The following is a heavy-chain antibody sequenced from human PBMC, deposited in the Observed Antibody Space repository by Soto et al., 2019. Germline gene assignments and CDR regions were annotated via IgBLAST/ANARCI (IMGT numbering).Heavy chain of an antibody. CDR1: GGTFSSYA. Sequence: SVKVSCKASGGTFSSYAISWVRQAPGQGLEWMGGIIPIFGTANYAQKFQGRVTITADESTSTAYMELSSLRSEDTAVYYCARTDYGSGFFDYWGQGTLVTVSS. CDR3: ARTDYGSGFFDY. D-gene: IGHD3-10*01. CDR2: IIPIFGTA. J-gene: IGHJ4*02. V-gene: IGHV1-69*13.